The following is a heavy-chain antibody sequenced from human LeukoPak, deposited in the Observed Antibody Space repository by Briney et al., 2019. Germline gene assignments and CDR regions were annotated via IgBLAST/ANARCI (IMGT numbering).Heavy chain of an antibody. CDR2: ISGTGGHT. Sequence: PGASLRLSCAASGFAFSSCAMRWVRQAPGKGLAWVSAISGTGGHTYYADSAKGRFTISRDNSKNTQYLQMNSLRADDTAVYYCAKRVGANHDAFDMWGQGTMVTVSS. J-gene: IGHJ3*02. CDR1: GFAFSSCA. CDR3: AKRVGANHDAFDM. V-gene: IGHV3-23*01. D-gene: IGHD1-26*01.